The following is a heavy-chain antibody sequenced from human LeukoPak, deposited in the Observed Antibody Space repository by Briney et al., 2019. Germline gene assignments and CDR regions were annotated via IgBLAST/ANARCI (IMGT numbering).Heavy chain of an antibody. J-gene: IGHJ5*02. V-gene: IGHV4-59*01. CDR1: GGSISNYY. CDR2: VFYSGST. CDR3: ARGGGGYYDSSGYSYWFDP. D-gene: IGHD3-22*01. Sequence: SETLSLTCTVSGGSISNYYWSWIRQPPGKGLEWIGYVFYSGSTNYNPSLRSRVTISVDTSKNQFSLKLSSVTAADTAVYYCARGGGGYYDSSGYSYWFDPWGQGTLVTVSS.